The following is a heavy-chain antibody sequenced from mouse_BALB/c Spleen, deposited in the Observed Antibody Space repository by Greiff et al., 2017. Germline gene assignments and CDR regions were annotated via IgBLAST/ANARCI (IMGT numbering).Heavy chain of an antibody. D-gene: IGHD1-2*01. V-gene: IGHV2-9-2*01. Sequence: VHLVESGPGLVAPSQSLSITCTVSGFSLTSYDISWLRQSPGKGLEWLGVIWTGGGTNYNSAFMSRLSISKDNSKSQVFLKMNSLQTDDTAIYCCVRDITTATGADWGQGTLGTVSA. CDR3: VRDITTATGAD. CDR2: IWTGGGT. CDR1: GFSLTSYD. J-gene: IGHJ3*01.